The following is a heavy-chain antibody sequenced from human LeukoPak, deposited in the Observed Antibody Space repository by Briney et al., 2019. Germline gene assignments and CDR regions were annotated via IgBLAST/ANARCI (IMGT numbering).Heavy chain of an antibody. D-gene: IGHD3-10*01. CDR3: ARGRGEVLWFGELLSNPYYFDY. J-gene: IGHJ4*02. CDR2: INHSGST. CDR1: GGSVSGYY. Sequence: SETLSRNGAGYGGSVSGYYWSWIRQPPGKGLEWSGEINHSGSTNYNPSLKSRVTISVDTSKNQFSLKLSSVTAADTAVYYCARGRGEVLWFGELLSNPYYFDYWGQGTLVTVSS. V-gene: IGHV4-34*01.